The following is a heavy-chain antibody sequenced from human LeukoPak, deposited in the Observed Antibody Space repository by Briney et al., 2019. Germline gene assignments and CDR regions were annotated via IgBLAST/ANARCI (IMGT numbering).Heavy chain of an antibody. CDR1: GGSISSSSYY. D-gene: IGHD2-15*01. V-gene: IGHV4-39*01. CDR3: ARQPLDCSGGSCPTTPYYFDY. CDR2: IYYSGST. J-gene: IGHJ4*02. Sequence: SETLSPTCTVSGGSISSSSYYWGWIRQPPGKGLEWIGSIYYSGSTYYNPSLKSRVTISVDTSKNQFSLKLSSVTAADTAVYYCARQPLDCSGGSCPTTPYYFDYWGQGTLVTVSS.